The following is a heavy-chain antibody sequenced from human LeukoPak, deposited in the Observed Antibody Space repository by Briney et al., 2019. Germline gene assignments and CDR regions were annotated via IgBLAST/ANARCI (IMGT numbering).Heavy chain of an antibody. D-gene: IGHD5-18*01. CDR2: INHSGST. Sequence: SETLSPTCAVYGGSFSGYYWSWIRQPPGKGLEWIGEINHSGSTNYNPSLKSRVTISVDTSKNQFSLKLSSVTAADTAVYYCARGDSYGLSDYWGQGTLVTVSS. J-gene: IGHJ4*02. V-gene: IGHV4-34*01. CDR1: GGSFSGYY. CDR3: ARGDSYGLSDY.